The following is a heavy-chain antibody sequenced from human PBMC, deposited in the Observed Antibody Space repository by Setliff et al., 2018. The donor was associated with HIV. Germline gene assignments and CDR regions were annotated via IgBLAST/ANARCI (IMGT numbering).Heavy chain of an antibody. D-gene: IGHD2-2*01. Sequence: SETLSLTCSVSSGSMTGHYWTWVRQPPGKGLEWIGYLHSLGSSRVSDTPNYSPSLKSLITISLDTSKRQFPLTMTSVTAADTAVYYCARGLSSQTYWGTRPLGLDYWGQGSLVTVSS. V-gene: IGHV4-4*08. J-gene: IGHJ4*01. CDR2: LHSLGSSRVSDTP. CDR3: ARGLSSQTYWGTRPLGLDY. CDR1: SGSMTGHY.